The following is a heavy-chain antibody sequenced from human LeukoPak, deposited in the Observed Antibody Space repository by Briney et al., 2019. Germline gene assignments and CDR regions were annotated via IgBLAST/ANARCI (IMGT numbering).Heavy chain of an antibody. CDR2: ISANSGNT. CDR3: ARDRWYTFDN. CDR1: GYTFTTNG. Sequence: GASVKVSCKTSGYTFTTNGISWVRQAPGQGLEWMGWISANSGNTNYAQKYQGRVTMTTDTSASTAYMELRSLRSEDTAVYYCARDRWYTFDNWGQGTLITVSS. V-gene: IGHV1-18*01. D-gene: IGHD4-23*01. J-gene: IGHJ4*02.